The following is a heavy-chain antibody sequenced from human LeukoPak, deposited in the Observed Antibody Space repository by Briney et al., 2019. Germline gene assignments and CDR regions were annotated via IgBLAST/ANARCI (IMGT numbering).Heavy chain of an antibody. CDR3: ARALSSLRLYYFDY. CDR2: INPNSGGT. Sequence: ASVKVSCKASGYTFTGYYIHWVRQAPGQGLEWMGWINPNSGGTNYAQNLEGRVTMTRDTSISTAYIELSSLTSDDTAVYYCARALSSLRLYYFDYWGQGTLITVSS. D-gene: IGHD6-6*01. CDR1: GYTFTGYY. V-gene: IGHV1-2*02. J-gene: IGHJ4*02.